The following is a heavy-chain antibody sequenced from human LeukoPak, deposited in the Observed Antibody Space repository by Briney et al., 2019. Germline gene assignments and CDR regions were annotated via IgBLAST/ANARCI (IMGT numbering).Heavy chain of an antibody. V-gene: IGHV4-31*03. CDR3: ARVSYDSSGYFHYYYGMDV. CDR2: IYYSGST. CDR1: GGSISSGGYY. D-gene: IGHD3-22*01. J-gene: IGHJ6*02. Sequence: SETLSLTCTVSGGSISSGGYYWSWIRQHPGKGLEWIGYIYYSGSTYYNPSLKSRVTISVDTSKNQFSLKLSSVTAADTAVYYCARVSYDSSGYFHYYYGMDVWGQGTTVTVSS.